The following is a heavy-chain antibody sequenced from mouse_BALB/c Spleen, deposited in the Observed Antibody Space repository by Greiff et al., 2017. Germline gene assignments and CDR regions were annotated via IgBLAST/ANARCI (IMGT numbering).Heavy chain of an antibody. CDR1: GFTFSSYA. V-gene: IGHV5-9-1*01. Sequence: DVMLVESGGGLVKPGGSLKLSCAASGFTFSSYAMSWVRQTPEKRLEWVATISSGGSYTYYPDSVKGRFTISRDNAKNTLYLQMSSLRSEDTAMYYCARREDRYDYWGQGTSVTVSS. CDR3: ARREDRYDY. CDR2: ISSGGSYT. J-gene: IGHJ4*01. D-gene: IGHD2-14*01.